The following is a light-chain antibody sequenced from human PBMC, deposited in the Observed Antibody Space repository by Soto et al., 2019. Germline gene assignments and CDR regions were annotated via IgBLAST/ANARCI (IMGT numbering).Light chain of an antibody. CDR2: GAS. V-gene: IGKV1-6*01. Sequence: AIQMTQSPSSLSASVGDKVTITCRAGQGIRSELGWYQQKPGKAPKLLIYGASRLQDGVPSRFSGSGSGTDFTLTITGLQPEDVATYYCLQDYSYPRTFGQGTKV. CDR1: QGIRSE. J-gene: IGKJ1*01. CDR3: LQDYSYPRT.